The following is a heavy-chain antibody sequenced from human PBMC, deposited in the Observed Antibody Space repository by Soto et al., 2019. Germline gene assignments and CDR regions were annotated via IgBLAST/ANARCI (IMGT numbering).Heavy chain of an antibody. Sequence: QVQLQESGPGLVKPSQTLSLTCTVSGGSISSGDYYWSWIRQPPGKGLEWIGYIYYSGSTYYNPSLKTRVTISLDTSKNQFSLKLSSVTAADTAVYYCASSYGDDPQYDAFDIWGQGTMVTVSS. CDR3: ASSYGDDPQYDAFDI. CDR1: GGSISSGDYY. J-gene: IGHJ3*02. D-gene: IGHD4-17*01. CDR2: IYYSGST. V-gene: IGHV4-30-4*01.